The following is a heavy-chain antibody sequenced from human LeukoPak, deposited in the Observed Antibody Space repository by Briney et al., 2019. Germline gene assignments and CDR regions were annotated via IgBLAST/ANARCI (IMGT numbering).Heavy chain of an antibody. D-gene: IGHD2-2*01. CDR3: ARSYCSSTSCYADY. V-gene: IGHV3-33*01. J-gene: IGHJ4*02. CDR2: IWYDGSNK. Sequence: GRSLRLSCAASAFTFCNSAMHWVRQAPGKGLEWVAVIWYDGSNKYYADSVKGRFTISRDNSKNTLYLQMNSLRAEDTAVYYCARSYCSSTSCYADYWGQGTLVTVSS. CDR1: AFTFCNSA.